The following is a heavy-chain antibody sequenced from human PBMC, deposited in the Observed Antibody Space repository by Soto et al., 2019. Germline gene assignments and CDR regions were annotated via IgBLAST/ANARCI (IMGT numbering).Heavy chain of an antibody. CDR1: GGSISSDGYY. V-gene: IGHV4-31*02. J-gene: IGHJ4*02. Sequence: QVQLQESGPGLAKPSQTLSLTCSVSGGSISSDGYYWSWVRQHPGKGLEWIGYISNSGRTYFHPSLMSRLTISLDTSKNKFSLKLSSVTAADTAVYYCARGRNIVLESSTGGFDFWGQGTLVNVSS. CDR3: ARGRNIVLESSTGGFDF. D-gene: IGHD2-2*01. CDR2: ISNSGRT.